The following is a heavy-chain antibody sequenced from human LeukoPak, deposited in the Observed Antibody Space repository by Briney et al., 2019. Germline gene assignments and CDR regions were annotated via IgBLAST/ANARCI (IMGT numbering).Heavy chain of an antibody. J-gene: IGHJ4*02. CDR2: ISSSSSYT. CDR3: AREGNDILTGYPDYFDY. Sequence: PGGSLRLSCAASGFTFSDYYMSWIRQAPGKGLDWVSYISSSSSYTNYADSVKGRFTISRDNAKNSLYLQMNSLRAEDTAVYYCAREGNDILTGYPDYFDYWGQGTLVTVSS. V-gene: IGHV3-11*06. D-gene: IGHD3-9*01. CDR1: GFTFSDYY.